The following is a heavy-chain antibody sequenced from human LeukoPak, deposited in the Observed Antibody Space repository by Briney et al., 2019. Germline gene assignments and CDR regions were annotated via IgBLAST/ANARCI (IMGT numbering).Heavy chain of an antibody. CDR3: ATFIVGVKFDP. D-gene: IGHD1-26*01. CDR1: GYTFNNDD. J-gene: IGHJ5*02. CDR2: MNPNSGNT. V-gene: IGHV1-8*01. Sequence: ASVKVSRKASGYTFNNDDINWARQATGRGLEWMGWMNPNSGNTGYAQKFQGRVTMTRNTSINTAYMELSSLRPEDTAIYYCATFIVGVKFDPWGQGTLVTVSS.